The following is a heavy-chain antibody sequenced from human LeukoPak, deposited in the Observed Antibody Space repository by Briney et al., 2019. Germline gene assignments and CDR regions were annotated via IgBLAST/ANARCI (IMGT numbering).Heavy chain of an antibody. J-gene: IGHJ4*02. Sequence: GGSLRLSCAASEFTFSSYAMSWVRQAPGKGLEWVSAISGSGGSTYYADSVKGRFTISRDNSKNTLYLQMNSLRAEDTAVYYCAKDRTSRTPPYCSGGICYTYFDYWGQGTLVTVSS. D-gene: IGHD2-15*01. CDR1: EFTFSSYA. V-gene: IGHV3-23*01. CDR2: ISGSGGST. CDR3: AKDRTSRTPPYCSGGICYTYFDY.